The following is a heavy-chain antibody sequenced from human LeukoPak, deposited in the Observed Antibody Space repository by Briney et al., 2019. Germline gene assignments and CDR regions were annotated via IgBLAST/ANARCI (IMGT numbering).Heavy chain of an antibody. D-gene: IGHD3-10*01. J-gene: IGHJ1*01. V-gene: IGHV4-30-2*01. CDR1: GGSISSGGYY. CDR2: IYHSGST. Sequence: PSQTLSLTCTVPGGSISSGGYYWSWIRQPPGKGLEWIGYIYHSGSTYYNPSLKSRVAISVDTSKNQFSLKLSSVTAADTAVYYCARDDSGTQYFQHWGQGTLVTVSS. CDR3: ARDDSGTQYFQH.